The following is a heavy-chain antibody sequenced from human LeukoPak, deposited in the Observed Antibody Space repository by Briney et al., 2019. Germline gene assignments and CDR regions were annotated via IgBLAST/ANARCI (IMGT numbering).Heavy chain of an antibody. Sequence: PSETLSLTCTVSGGSISSYYWSWIRQPPGKGLGWIGYIYYSGTTNYNPSLKSRVTISVDRSKNQFSLKLSSVTAADTAVYYCARSSSSWRYFDYWGQGTLVTVSS. CDR3: ARSSSSWRYFDY. V-gene: IGHV4-59*12. J-gene: IGHJ4*02. CDR2: IYYSGTT. D-gene: IGHD6-13*01. CDR1: GGSISSYY.